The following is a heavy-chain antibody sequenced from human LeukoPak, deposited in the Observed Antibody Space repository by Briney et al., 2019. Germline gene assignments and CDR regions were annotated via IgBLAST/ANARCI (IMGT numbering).Heavy chain of an antibody. CDR3: ATQRDGYSHDAFDI. D-gene: IGHD5-24*01. CDR2: ISSSGYV. J-gene: IGHJ3*02. Sequence: GGSLRLSCAASGFTFSSYTMNWVRQAPGKGLEWVSSISSSGYVYYADSVKGRFTISRDNAKNSLYLQMNSLRAEDTAVYYCATQRDGYSHDAFDIWGQGTMVTVSS. V-gene: IGHV3-21*01. CDR1: GFTFSSYT.